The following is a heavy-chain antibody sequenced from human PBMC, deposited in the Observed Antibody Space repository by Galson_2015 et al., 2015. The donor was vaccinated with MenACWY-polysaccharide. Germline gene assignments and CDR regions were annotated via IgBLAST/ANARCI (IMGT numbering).Heavy chain of an antibody. J-gene: IGHJ4*02. V-gene: IGHV6-1*01. Sequence: CAISGDSVSSNSAAWNWIRQSPSRGLEWLGRTYYRPKWYSDYAVSVKSRITINADTSKNQFSLQLNSVTPEDTAVYFCTRHFDYWGQGTLVTVSS. CDR1: GDSVSSNSAA. CDR2: TYYRPKWYS. CDR3: TRHFDY.